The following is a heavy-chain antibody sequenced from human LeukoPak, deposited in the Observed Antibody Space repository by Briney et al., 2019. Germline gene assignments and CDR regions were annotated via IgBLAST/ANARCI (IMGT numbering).Heavy chain of an antibody. CDR3: ARRSPNHLWALFDC. V-gene: IGHV4-59*08. CDR2: IYYSGST. D-gene: IGHD1-14*01. Sequence: PSETLSLTCTVSGGSISSYYWSWIRQPPGKGLEWIGYIYYSGSTNYNPSLKSRVTISVDTSKNQFSLKLSSVTAADTAVYYCARRSPNHLWALFDCWGQGTLVTVSS. J-gene: IGHJ4*02. CDR1: GGSISSYY.